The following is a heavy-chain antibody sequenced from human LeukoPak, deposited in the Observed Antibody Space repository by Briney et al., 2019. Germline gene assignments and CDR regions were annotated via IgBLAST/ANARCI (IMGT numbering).Heavy chain of an antibody. J-gene: IGHJ3*02. D-gene: IGHD3-10*01. CDR1: GFTFNDHG. CDR3: ARNRAFGTFDAFDM. V-gene: IGHV3-30*02. CDR2: IRYDGTDE. Sequence: GGSLRLSCVASGFTFNDHGMHWVRQAPGKGLEWLAFIRYDGTDESYGASVRGRLTISRDDSLNTVYLRMDSLGHDDTAVYYCARNRAFGTFDAFDMWGQGTMVTVSS.